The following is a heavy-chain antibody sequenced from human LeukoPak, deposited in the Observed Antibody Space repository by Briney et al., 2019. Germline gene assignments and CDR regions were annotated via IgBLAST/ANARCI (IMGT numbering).Heavy chain of an antibody. V-gene: IGHV1-8*01. J-gene: IGHJ4*02. CDR1: GYTFTSYD. Sequence: ASVKVSCKASGYTFTSYDINWVRQATAQGLEWMGWMNPNSGNTGYAQKFQGRVTMTRNTSISTAYMELSSLRSEDTAVYYCARAPSITGTTPPGYWGQGTLVTVSS. CDR2: MNPNSGNT. D-gene: IGHD1-7*01. CDR3: ARAPSITGTTPPGY.